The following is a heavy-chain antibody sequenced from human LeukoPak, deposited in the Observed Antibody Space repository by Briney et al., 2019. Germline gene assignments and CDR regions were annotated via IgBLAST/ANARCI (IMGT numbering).Heavy chain of an antibody. D-gene: IGHD2-15*01. CDR1: GYSFTNYW. CDR3: ATPVGQNSFDY. V-gene: IGHV5-51*01. Sequence: GESLKISCKGSGYSFTNYWIGWVRQMPGKGLEWMGIIYPGDSDIRYSPSFQGQVTISADKSISTASLQWSSLKASDTAMYYCATPVGQNSFDYWGQGTLVTVSS. J-gene: IGHJ4*02. CDR2: IYPGDSDI.